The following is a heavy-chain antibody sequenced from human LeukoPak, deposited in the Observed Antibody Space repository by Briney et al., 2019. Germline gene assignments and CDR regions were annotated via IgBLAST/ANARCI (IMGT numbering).Heavy chain of an antibody. CDR1: GYTFTGYY. CDR2: INPNSGGT. Sequence: ASVKVSCKASGYTFTGYYMHWVRQAPGQGLEWMGWINPNSGGTNYAQKFQGRVTMTRDTSISTAYMELSRLRSDDTAVYYCARREVMVYAELDYWGQGTLVTVSS. D-gene: IGHD2-8*01. V-gene: IGHV1-2*02. CDR3: ARREVMVYAELDY. J-gene: IGHJ4*02.